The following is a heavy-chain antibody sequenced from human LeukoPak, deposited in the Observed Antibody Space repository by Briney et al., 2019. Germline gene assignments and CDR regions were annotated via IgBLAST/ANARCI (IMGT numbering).Heavy chain of an antibody. V-gene: IGHV4-59*01. CDR1: GGSISSYY. CDR2: IYYSGST. J-gene: IGHJ3*02. D-gene: IGHD5-24*01. CDR3: ARERGRWRWPQLGAFDT. Sequence: SETLSLTCTVSGGSISSYYWSWIRQPPGKGLEWIGYIYYSGSTNYNPSLKSRVTISVDTSKNQFSLKLSSVTAADTAVYYCARERGRWRWPQLGAFDTWGQGTMVTVSS.